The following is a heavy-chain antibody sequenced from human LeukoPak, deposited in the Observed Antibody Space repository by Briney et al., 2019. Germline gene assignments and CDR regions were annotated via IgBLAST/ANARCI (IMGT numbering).Heavy chain of an antibody. J-gene: IGHJ6*02. V-gene: IGHV3-23*01. CDR3: AKDVYDILTGYLSPPLWYYYGMDV. CDR1: GFTFSSYA. Sequence: GGSLRLSCAASGFTFSSYAMSWVRQAPGKGLEWVSAISGSGGSTYYADSVTGRFAISRDNSKNTLYLQMNSLRAEDTAVYYCAKDVYDILTGYLSPPLWYYYGMDVWGQGTTVTVSS. CDR2: ISGSGGST. D-gene: IGHD3-9*01.